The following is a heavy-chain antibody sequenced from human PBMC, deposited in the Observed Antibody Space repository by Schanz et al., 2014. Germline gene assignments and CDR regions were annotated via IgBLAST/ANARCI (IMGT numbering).Heavy chain of an antibody. Sequence: EVQLLESGGGLVKPGGSLRLSCAASEFSFSSFGMNWVRQAPGKGLEWVSSISSSSSYISYADSVKGRFTISRDNAKNSLYLQMNSLRAEDTAVYYCARPSDSSWYMDVWGKGTTVTVSS. CDR1: EFSFSSFG. D-gene: IGHD2-21*02. CDR3: ARPSDSSWYMDV. J-gene: IGHJ6*03. CDR2: ISSSSSYI. V-gene: IGHV3-21*01.